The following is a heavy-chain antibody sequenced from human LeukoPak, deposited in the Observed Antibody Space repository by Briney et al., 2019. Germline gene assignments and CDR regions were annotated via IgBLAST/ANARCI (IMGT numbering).Heavy chain of an antibody. Sequence: PGGSLRLSCSVSGFTISTYVMHWVRQAPGKGLEYVSAISSNGDNTYYADSVKGRFTISRGNSKNTLYLQMSSLRADDTAVYYCVRGTGYWGQGTLVTVSS. J-gene: IGHJ4*02. V-gene: IGHV3-64D*06. CDR3: VRGTGY. CDR1: GFTISTYV. CDR2: ISSNGDNT.